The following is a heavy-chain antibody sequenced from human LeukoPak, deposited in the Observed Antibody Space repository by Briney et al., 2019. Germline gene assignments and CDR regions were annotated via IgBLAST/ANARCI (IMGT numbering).Heavy chain of an antibody. V-gene: IGHV1-46*01. D-gene: IGHD1-26*01. J-gene: IGHJ4*02. Sequence: ASVKVSCKASGYTFTGYYMRWVRQAPGQGLEWMGIINPSGGSTSYAQKFQGRVTMTRDMSTSTVYMELSSLRSEDTAVYYCASQGVGASEGGVDYWGQGTLVTVSS. CDR1: GYTFTGYY. CDR2: INPSGGST. CDR3: ASQGVGASEGGVDY.